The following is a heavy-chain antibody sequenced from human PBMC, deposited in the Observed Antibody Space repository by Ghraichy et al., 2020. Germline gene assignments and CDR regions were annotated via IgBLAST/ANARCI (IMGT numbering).Heavy chain of an antibody. CDR1: GFTFSSYS. D-gene: IGHD2-8*01. V-gene: IGHV3-23*01. Sequence: GSLRLSCAASGFTFSSYSMNWVRQAPGKGLEWVSGISGSGYTRYYADSVKGRFTISKDNSRNTLYLQMNSLRAEDTAVYYCAKVGCTNGICFERIDSWGQGTLVTVSS. J-gene: IGHJ4*02. CDR3: AKVGCTNGICFERIDS. CDR2: ISGSGYTR.